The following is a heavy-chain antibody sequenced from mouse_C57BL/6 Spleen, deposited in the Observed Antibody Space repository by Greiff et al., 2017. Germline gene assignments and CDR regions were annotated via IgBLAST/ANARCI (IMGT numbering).Heavy chain of an antibody. CDR2: INPSSGYT. CDR3: ARAGPAWFAY. J-gene: IGHJ3*01. Sequence: VQLQQSGAELAKPGASVKLSCKASGYTFTSYWMHWVKQRPGQGLEWIGYINPSSGYTKYNQKFKDKATLTVDKSSSTAYMQLSSLTYEDSAVYYCARAGPAWFAYWGQGTLVTVSA. CDR1: GYTFTSYW. V-gene: IGHV1-7*01. D-gene: IGHD4-1*01.